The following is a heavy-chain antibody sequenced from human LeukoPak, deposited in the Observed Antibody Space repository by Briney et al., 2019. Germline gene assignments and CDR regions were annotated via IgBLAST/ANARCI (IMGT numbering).Heavy chain of an antibody. D-gene: IGHD3-22*01. Sequence: GGSLRLSCAASGFTFSSYAMSWVRQAPGKGLEWVSAISGSGGSTYYADSVKGRFTISRDNSKNTLYLQMNSLRAEDTAVYYCAKDVGGMGRGNYYDSSGLNYYFDYWGQGTLVTVSS. CDR1: GFTFSSYA. CDR3: AKDVGGMGRGNYYDSSGLNYYFDY. V-gene: IGHV3-23*01. CDR2: ISGSGGST. J-gene: IGHJ4*02.